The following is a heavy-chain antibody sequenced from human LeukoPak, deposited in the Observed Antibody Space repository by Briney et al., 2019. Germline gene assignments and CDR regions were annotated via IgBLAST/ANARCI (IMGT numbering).Heavy chain of an antibody. D-gene: IGHD3-22*01. CDR3: AKGVYYDSSGYSFDY. J-gene: IGHJ4*02. CDR2: IRYDGSDK. CDR1: GFTFSNYA. Sequence: PGGSLRLSCATSGFTFSNYAMHWVRQAPGKGLEWVAFIRYDGSDKYYADSVRGRFTISRDNSKNTLYLQMNSLRAEDTAVYYRAKGVYYDSSGYSFDYWGQGTLVTVSS. V-gene: IGHV3-30*02.